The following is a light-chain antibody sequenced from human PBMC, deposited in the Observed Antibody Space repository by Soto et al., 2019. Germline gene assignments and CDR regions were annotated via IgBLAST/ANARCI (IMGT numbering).Light chain of an antibody. Sequence: DIQMTQSPSTLSASVGDGVTIICRASQSISTWLAWYQQKPGKAPKLLIYKASRLEGGVPSRFSGGGSGTQFNITISILQPDDSAAYYCQQYNSYPLTFGCGTTVEIK. CDR1: QSISTW. CDR2: KAS. CDR3: QQYNSYPLT. V-gene: IGKV1-5*03. J-gene: IGKJ4*01.